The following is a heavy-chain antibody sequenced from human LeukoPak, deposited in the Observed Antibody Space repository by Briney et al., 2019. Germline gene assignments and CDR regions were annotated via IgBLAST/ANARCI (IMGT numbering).Heavy chain of an antibody. CDR3: ARGYSSGLHFDY. J-gene: IGHJ4*02. CDR2: ISGSGDGT. V-gene: IGHV3-23*01. CDR1: GFTFSSYG. Sequence: GGSLRLSCAASGFTFSSYGMSWVRQAPGKGLEWVSVISGSGDGTYYADSVKGRFTISRDNSENTLYLQMNSLRAEDTAVYYCARGYSSGLHFDYWGQGTLVTVSS. D-gene: IGHD6-19*01.